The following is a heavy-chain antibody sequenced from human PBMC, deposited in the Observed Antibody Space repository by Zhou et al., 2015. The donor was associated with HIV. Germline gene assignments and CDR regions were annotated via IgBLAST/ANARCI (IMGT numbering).Heavy chain of an antibody. Sequence: QVQLVQSGAEVKKPGASVKVSCKASGYTFTSYGISWVRQAPGQGLQWMGWISAYNGNTNYAQKLQGRVTMTTDTSTSTAYMELRSLRSDDTAVYYCARDSERRITMPETIYNWFDPWGQGTLVTVSS. V-gene: IGHV1-18*01. CDR3: ARDSERRITMPETIYNWFDP. CDR1: GYTFTSYG. J-gene: IGHJ5*02. D-gene: IGHD3-10*01. CDR2: ISAYNGNT.